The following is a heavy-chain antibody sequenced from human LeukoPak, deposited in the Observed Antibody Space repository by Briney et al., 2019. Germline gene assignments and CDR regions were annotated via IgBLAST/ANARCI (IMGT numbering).Heavy chain of an antibody. CDR1: GFTFDDYA. CDR3: AKDNDPYYYDSSGYYDY. J-gene: IGHJ4*02. V-gene: IGHV3-9*01. Sequence: GGSLRLSCAASGFTFDDYAMHWDRQAPGKGLEWVSGISWNSGSIGYADSVKGRFTISRDNAKNSLYLQMNSLSAEDTALYYCAKDNDPYYYDSSGYYDYWGQGTLVTVSS. CDR2: ISWNSGSI. D-gene: IGHD3-22*01.